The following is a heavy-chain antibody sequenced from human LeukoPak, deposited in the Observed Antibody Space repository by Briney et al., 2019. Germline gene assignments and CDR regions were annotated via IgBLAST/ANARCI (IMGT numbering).Heavy chain of an antibody. CDR1: GYTFTHYY. J-gene: IGHJ6*02. D-gene: IGHD2-2*01. CDR2: INPSGGNT. CDR3: ARDQVIVVVPVGSSRVPSPVDLNYYFYGMDV. Sequence: AASVKVSCKASGYTFTHYYMHWVRQAPGQGLEWLGVINPSGGNTTFAQKFQGRVTMTRDTSTNTVYMELSSLRSEGTAVYYCARDQVIVVVPVGSSRVPSPVDLNYYFYGMDVWGQGTTVTVSS. V-gene: IGHV1-46*01.